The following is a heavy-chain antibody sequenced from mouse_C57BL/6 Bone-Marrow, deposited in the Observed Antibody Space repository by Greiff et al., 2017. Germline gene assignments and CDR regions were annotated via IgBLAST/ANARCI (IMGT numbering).Heavy chain of an antibody. CDR1: GYTFTSYW. CDR3: ARMGDWDKEDYAMDY. V-gene: IGHV1-55*01. Sequence: QVQLQQPGAELVKPGASVKMSCKASGYTFTSYWITWVKQRPGQGLEWIGDIYPGSGSTNYNEKFKSKATLTVDTSSSTAYMQLSSLTSEDSAVYYCARMGDWDKEDYAMDYWGQGTSVTVSA. CDR2: IYPGSGST. J-gene: IGHJ4*01. D-gene: IGHD4-1*01.